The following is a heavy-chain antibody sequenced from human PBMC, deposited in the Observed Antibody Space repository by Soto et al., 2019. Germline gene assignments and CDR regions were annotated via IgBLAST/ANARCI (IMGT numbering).Heavy chain of an antibody. V-gene: IGHV3-33*01. D-gene: IGHD6-13*01. J-gene: IGHJ4*02. CDR2: IWYDGSNK. CDR3: ARGSSSSRLLFDY. Sequence: QVQLVESGGGVVQPGRSLRLSCAASGFTFSSYGMHWVRQAPGKGLEWVAVIWYDGSNKYYADSVKGRFTISRDNSKNTLYLQMNSLRAEDTAVYYCARGSSSSRLLFDYWGQGTLVTVS. CDR1: GFTFSSYG.